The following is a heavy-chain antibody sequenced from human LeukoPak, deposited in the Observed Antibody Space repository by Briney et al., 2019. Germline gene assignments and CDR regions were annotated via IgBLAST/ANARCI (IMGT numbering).Heavy chain of an antibody. CDR3: ARDGYHYYGSGTYFGYYYMDV. Sequence: GGSLRLSCAASGFTFSNYEMNWVRQAPGKGLEWVSYISGSGSAIYYADSVKGRFTISRDNAKNSLCLQMNSLRAEDTAVYYCARDGYHYYGSGTYFGYYYMDVWGKGTTVTISS. D-gene: IGHD3-10*01. V-gene: IGHV3-48*03. J-gene: IGHJ6*03. CDR2: ISGSGSAI. CDR1: GFTFSNYE.